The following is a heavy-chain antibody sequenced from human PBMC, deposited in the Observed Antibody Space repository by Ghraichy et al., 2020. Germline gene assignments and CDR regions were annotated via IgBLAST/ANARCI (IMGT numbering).Heavy chain of an antibody. J-gene: IGHJ4*02. CDR1: GFIFSDFG. CDR3: MKESLQGDF. V-gene: IGHV3-30*02. CDR2: IRYDGSIE. D-gene: IGHD4-11*01. Sequence: GGSLRLSCAASGFIFSDFGMHWARQAPGKGLEWVAFIRYDGSIEFYVDSVKGRFTISRDNSKNTLFLQMSSLRTEDTAVYYCMKESLQGDFWGQGTLVTVSS.